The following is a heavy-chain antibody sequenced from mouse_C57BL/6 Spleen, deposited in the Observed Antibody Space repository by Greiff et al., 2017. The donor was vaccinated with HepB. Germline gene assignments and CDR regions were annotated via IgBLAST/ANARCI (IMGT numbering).Heavy chain of an antibody. CDR1: GYTFTSYW. Sequence: QVQLQQPGADLVKPGASVKLSCKASGYTFTSYWMQWVKQRPGQGLEWIGEIDPSDSYTNYNQKFKGKATLTVDTSSSTAYMQLSRLTSEDSAVYYCARGGYPYYYAMDYWGQGTSVTVSS. J-gene: IGHJ4*01. CDR3: ARGGYPYYYAMDY. CDR2: IDPSDSYT. D-gene: IGHD2-2*01. V-gene: IGHV1-50*01.